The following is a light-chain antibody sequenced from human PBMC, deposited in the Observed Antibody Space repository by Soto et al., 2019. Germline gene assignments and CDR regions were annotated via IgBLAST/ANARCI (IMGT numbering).Light chain of an antibody. V-gene: IGLV2-8*01. Sequence: QSALAQPPSASRSPGQSVTISCTGTSSDVGGYNSVSWYQQYPGKAPKLMIYDVSKRPSGVPDRFSGSKSDNTASLTVSGLQAEDEADYYCCSFAGINNLVFGTGTKVTVL. CDR3: CSFAGINNLV. CDR1: SSDVGGYNS. J-gene: IGLJ1*01. CDR2: DVS.